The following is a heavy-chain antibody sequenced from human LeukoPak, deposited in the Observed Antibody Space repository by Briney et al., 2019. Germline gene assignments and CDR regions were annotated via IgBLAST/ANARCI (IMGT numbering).Heavy chain of an antibody. J-gene: IGHJ4*02. D-gene: IGHD6-13*01. V-gene: IGHV3-30*04. Sequence: GRSLRLSCAASGFTFSNYAMHWVRQAPGKGLEWVAVISYDERNKFYADSVKGRFTISRGISKNTLWLQMNSLRTDDTAVYYCARGYSSSWEVLHFDYWGQGTLVTVSS. CDR2: ISYDERNK. CDR1: GFTFSNYA. CDR3: ARGYSSSWEVLHFDY.